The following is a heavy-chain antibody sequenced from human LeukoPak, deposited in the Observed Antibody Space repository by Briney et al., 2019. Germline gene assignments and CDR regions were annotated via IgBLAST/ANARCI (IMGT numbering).Heavy chain of an antibody. Sequence: SVKVSCKASGGTFSSYAISWVRQAPGQGLEWMGRIIPILGIANYAQKFQGRVTITADKSTSTAYMELSSLRSEDTAVYYCANGGYCSSTSRYAFGMDVWGQGATVTVSS. D-gene: IGHD2-2*01. CDR2: IIPILGIA. J-gene: IGHJ6*02. CDR1: GGTFSSYA. V-gene: IGHV1-69*04. CDR3: ANGGYCSSTSRYAFGMDV.